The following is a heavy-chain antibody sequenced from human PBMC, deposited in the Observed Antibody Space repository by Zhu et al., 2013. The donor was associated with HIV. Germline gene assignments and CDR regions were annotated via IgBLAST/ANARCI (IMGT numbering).Heavy chain of an antibody. CDR1: GSTFSSYA. CDR3: ARGLGGSFPANAEYFQH. Sequence: QVQLVQSGPEVKKPGSSVKVSCKSSGSTFSSYAFSWVRQAPGQGLEWMGDVVPVLGTDNYSPRFRGRVTITADETTRTAYMDLSGLTSDDTAVYYCARGLGGSFPANAEYFQHWGQGSLVTVSS. D-gene: IGHD1-26*01. J-gene: IGHJ1*01. CDR2: VVPVLGTD. V-gene: IGHV1-69*01.